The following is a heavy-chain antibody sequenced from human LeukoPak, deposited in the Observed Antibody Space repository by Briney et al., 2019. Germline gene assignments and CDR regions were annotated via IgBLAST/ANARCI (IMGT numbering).Heavy chain of an antibody. J-gene: IGHJ6*03. D-gene: IGHD3-3*01. CDR2: INHSGST. CDR3: ARDRPITIFGVVNQRDPYYMDV. CDR1: GGSFSGYY. V-gene: IGHV4-34*01. Sequence: SETLSLTCAVYGGSFSGYYWSWIRQPPGKGLEWIGEINHSGSTNYNPSLKSRVTISVDRSKNQFSLKLSSVTAADTAVYYCARDRPITIFGVVNQRDPYYMDVWGKGTTVTVSS.